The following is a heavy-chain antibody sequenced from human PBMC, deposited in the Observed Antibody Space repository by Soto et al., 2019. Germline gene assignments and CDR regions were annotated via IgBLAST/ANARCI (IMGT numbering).Heavy chain of an antibody. CDR3: ANRITVFGLLIPPFDP. V-gene: IGHV4-59*03. CDR2: IYYSGST. CDR1: GGSISSYY. J-gene: IGHJ5*02. Sequence: TLSLTCTVSGGSISSYYWSWIRQPPGKGLEWIGDIYYSGSTHYNPSLKSRVTMSVDTSKNQFSLRLSAVTAADTAIYYCANRITVFGLLIPPFDPWGQGTQVTVSS. D-gene: IGHD3-3*01.